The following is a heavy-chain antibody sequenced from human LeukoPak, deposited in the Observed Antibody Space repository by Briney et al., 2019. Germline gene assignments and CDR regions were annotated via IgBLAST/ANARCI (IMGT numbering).Heavy chain of an antibody. CDR3: AKGILTGFDGGFDY. Sequence: GGSLRLSCAASGFTFSSYSMSWVRQAPGKGLEWVSYISSSSSTIYYAASVKGRCTISRDNAKNTLYLQMNSLRAEDTAVYYCAKGILTGFDGGFDYWGQGTLVTVSS. CDR2: ISSSSSTI. CDR1: GFTFSSYS. J-gene: IGHJ4*02. V-gene: IGHV3-48*01. D-gene: IGHD3-9*01.